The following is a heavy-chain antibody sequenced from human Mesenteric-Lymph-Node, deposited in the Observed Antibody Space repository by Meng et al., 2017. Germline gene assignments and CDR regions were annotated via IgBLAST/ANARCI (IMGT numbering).Heavy chain of an antibody. CDR2: ILGNGATT. CDR1: GFTFSSYV. V-gene: IGHV3-23*01. Sequence: GESLKISCAASGFTFSSYVMTWVRQAPGKGLEWVSSILGNGATTFSADSVKGRFTISRDNAKNSLYLQMNSLSVEDTAVYYCGRDHWYSVDYWGQGALVTVSS. CDR3: GRDHWYSVDY. J-gene: IGHJ4*02. D-gene: IGHD2-21*02.